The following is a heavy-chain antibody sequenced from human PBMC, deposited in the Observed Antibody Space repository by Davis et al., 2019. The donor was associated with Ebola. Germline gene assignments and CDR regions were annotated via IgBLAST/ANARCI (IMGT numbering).Heavy chain of an antibody. CDR1: GFTFSSYG. CDR3: ARTYYFDDSGYRNAFDV. J-gene: IGHJ3*01. V-gene: IGHV3-30*03. D-gene: IGHD3-22*01. Sequence: GESLKISCAASGFTFSSYGMHWVRQAPGKGLEWVAVISYDGSDEYYADSVKGRFIISRDNSKNTLYLQMNSLRAEDTAVYYCARTYYFDDSGYRNAFDVWGQGTMVTISS. CDR2: ISYDGSDE.